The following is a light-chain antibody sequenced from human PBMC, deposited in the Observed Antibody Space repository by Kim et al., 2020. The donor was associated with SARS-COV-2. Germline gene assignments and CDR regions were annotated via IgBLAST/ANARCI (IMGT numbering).Light chain of an antibody. CDR3: QQYNNYYT. V-gene: IGKV1-5*03. J-gene: IGKJ2*01. Sequence: DIQISQSPSTLSAFVGDRVTFTCRASESISSWLAWYQQKPGKAPKLLMYKASTLETGVPSRFSGSGSGTEFTLTISSLQPEDVATYYCQQYNNYYTFGQGTKLEI. CDR1: ESISSW. CDR2: KAS.